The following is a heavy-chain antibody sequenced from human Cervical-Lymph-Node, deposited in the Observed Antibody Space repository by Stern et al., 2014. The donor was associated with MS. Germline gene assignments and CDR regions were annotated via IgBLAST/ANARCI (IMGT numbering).Heavy chain of an antibody. D-gene: IGHD2-15*01. V-gene: IGHV3-30*04. CDR2: ISNDGSDK. CDR1: GFTFSNYD. Sequence: QVHLVESGGGVVQPGTSLRLSCVASGFTFSNYDMYWVRQAPGKGLEWVAVISNDGSDKYYGDSVKGRFTISRDNSKNTVYLQMNSLRTEDTGVYYCAGRYCRGSGCYFFASWGQGTLVTVSS. J-gene: IGHJ5*01. CDR3: AGRYCRGSGCYFFAS.